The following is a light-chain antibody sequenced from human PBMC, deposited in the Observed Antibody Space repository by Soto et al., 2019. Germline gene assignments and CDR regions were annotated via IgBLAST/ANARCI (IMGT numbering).Light chain of an antibody. CDR2: RAS. CDR1: QTIGSW. V-gene: IGKV1-5*03. CDR3: QEYKSYSPYT. J-gene: IGKJ2*01. Sequence: DIQLPQFPSTLSASIGDRVTITCRAIQTIGSWLAWYQQKPGKAPKLLIYRASSLETGVPSRFSGSGSGTEFTLTISSLQPYDFASYYCQEYKSYSPYTFGQGTRLEIK.